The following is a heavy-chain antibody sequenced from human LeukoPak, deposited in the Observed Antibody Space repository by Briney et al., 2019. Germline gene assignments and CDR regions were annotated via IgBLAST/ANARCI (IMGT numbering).Heavy chain of an antibody. CDR3: ARDGGDGYNSNFDY. CDR2: IFHSGST. CDR1: GGSISSSNW. J-gene: IGHJ4*02. Sequence: SETLSLTCAVSGGSISSSNWWSWVRQPPGKGLEWIGKIFHSGSTNYNPSLQSRVTISVDKSKNHFSLKLTSVTAADTAVYYCARDGGDGYNSNFDYWGQGTLVTVSS. V-gene: IGHV4-4*02. D-gene: IGHD5-24*01.